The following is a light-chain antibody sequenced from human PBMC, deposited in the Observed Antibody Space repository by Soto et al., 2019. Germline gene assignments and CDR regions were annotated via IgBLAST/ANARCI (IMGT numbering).Light chain of an antibody. CDR1: QGIGNY. CDR2: DAS. V-gene: IGKV1-27*01. J-gene: IGKJ2*01. CDR3: QEYTGAPHT. Sequence: DIQMTQSPSSLSASVGDRVTISCRASQGIGNYLAWYQQKPGKVPELLIYDASTLQLGVPSRFSGSRSGTDFTLTISSLQPEDAATYFCQEYTGAPHTFGQGTKLEIK.